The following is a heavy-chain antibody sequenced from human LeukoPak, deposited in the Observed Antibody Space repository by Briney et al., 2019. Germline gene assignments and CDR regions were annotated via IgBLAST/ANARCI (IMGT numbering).Heavy chain of an antibody. D-gene: IGHD1-26*01. CDR1: GFIFSDYT. CDR3: ARDLKIMGTAQAHY. J-gene: IGHJ4*02. CDR2: IEGNSRAT. Sequence: PGGSLRLSCAASGFIFSDYTMNWVRQAPGKGLEWVSHIEGNSRATYYADSVKGRFTISRDNAKNSLYLQMNSLRAEDTAVYYCARDLKIMGTAQAHYWGQGTMVTVSS. V-gene: IGHV3-48*01.